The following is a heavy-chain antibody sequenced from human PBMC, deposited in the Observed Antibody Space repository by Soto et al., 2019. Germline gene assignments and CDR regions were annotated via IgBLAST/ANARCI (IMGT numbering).Heavy chain of an antibody. CDR1: GYTFTNYI. J-gene: IGHJ4*02. CDR3: ARDTPPPDY. CDR2: ISAYNGNT. V-gene: IGHV1-18*01. Sequence: QVQLVQSGAEVKKPGASVKVSCKASGYTFTNYIISWVRQAPGQGLEWMGWISAYNGNTKYAQKLQGRVTMTTDTSTSTASMELRSLRSADTAVYYCARDTPPPDYWGQGTLVTVSS.